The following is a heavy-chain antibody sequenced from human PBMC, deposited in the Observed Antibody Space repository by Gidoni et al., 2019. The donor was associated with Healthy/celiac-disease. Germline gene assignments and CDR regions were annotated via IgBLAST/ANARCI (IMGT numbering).Heavy chain of an antibody. CDR1: GFTSSNAW. CDR2: IKSKTDGGTT. D-gene: IGHD3-22*01. CDR3: TTLWSSGYYYGYFDL. Sequence: EVQLVASGGGLVKPGGPLRLSCAASGFTSSNAWMSWVRQAPGKGLEWVGRIKSKTDGGTTDYAAPVKGRFTISRDDSKNTLYLQMNSLKTEDTAVYYCTTLWSSGYYYGYFDLWGRGTLVTVSS. V-gene: IGHV3-15*01. J-gene: IGHJ2*01.